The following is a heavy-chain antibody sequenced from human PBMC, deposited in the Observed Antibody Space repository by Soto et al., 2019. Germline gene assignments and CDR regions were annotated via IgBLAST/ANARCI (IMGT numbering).Heavy chain of an antibody. CDR2: INHSGST. CDR3: ARGRRIWLGAIDY. CDR1: GGSFSGYY. D-gene: IGHD3-10*01. Sequence: QVQLQQWGAGLLKPSETLSLTCAVYGGSFSGYYWSWIRQPPGKGLEWIGEINHSGSTNYNPSLKSRVTISVDTSKNQFSLKLSSVTAADTAVYYCARGRRIWLGAIDYWGQGTLVTVSS. V-gene: IGHV4-34*01. J-gene: IGHJ4*02.